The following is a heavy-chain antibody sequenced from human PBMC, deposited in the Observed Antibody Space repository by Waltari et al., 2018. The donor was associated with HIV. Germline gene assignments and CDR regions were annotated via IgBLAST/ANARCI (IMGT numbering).Heavy chain of an antibody. CDR2: INGDGNDI. CDR1: TSSFSTDG. D-gene: IGHD6-19*01. V-gene: IGHV3-74*01. Sequence: EVQLVESGGGLVQPGGSLRLAGTASTSSFSTDGMQWIRPAPGKGLLWVSYINGDGNDIDYADSVKGRFAISRDNAKKTLYLEMNSLRAEDTAVYYCVGGGGWLIDYWGQGTLVTVSS. CDR3: VGGGGWLIDY. J-gene: IGHJ4*02.